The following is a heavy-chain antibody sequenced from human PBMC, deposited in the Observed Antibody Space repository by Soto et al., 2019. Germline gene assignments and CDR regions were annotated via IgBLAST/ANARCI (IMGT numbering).Heavy chain of an antibody. CDR1: GGSISSYY. J-gene: IGHJ5*02. CDR2: IYYSGST. Sequence: QVQLQESGPGLVKPSETLSLTCTVSGGSISSYYWSWIRQPPGKGLEWIGYIYYSGSTNYNPSLKSPVTISVDPSKNQFSLTLSSVTAADTAVYYCARRYCSSTSCYNWFDPWGQGTLVTVSS. V-gene: IGHV4-59*08. CDR3: ARRYCSSTSCYNWFDP. D-gene: IGHD2-2*01.